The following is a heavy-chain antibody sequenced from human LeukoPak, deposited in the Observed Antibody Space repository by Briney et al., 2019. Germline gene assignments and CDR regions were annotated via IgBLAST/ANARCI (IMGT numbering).Heavy chain of an antibody. V-gene: IGHV4-34*01. CDR1: GGSFSGYY. CDR3: ALIRYYYDSSGYYIPPHYFDY. Sequence: SETLSLTCAVYGGSFSGYYWSWIRQPPGKGLEWIGEINHSGSTYYNPSLKSRVTISVDTSKNQFSLKLSSVTAADTAVYYCALIRYYYDSSGYYIPPHYFDYWGQGTLVTVSS. D-gene: IGHD3-22*01. J-gene: IGHJ4*02. CDR2: INHSGST.